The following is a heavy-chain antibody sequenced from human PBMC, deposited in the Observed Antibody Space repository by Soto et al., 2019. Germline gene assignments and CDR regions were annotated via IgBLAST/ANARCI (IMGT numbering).Heavy chain of an antibody. CDR1: GFTFDDYA. Sequence: EVQLVESGGGLVQPGRSLRLSCAASGFTFDDYAMHWVRQAPGKGLEWVSGISWNSGSIGYADSVKGRFTISRDNAKNSLYLQMNSLRAEDTALYYCAKNMPQNPPFIYYGRDVGGQGTTVTVS. J-gene: IGHJ6*02. CDR3: AKNMPQNPPFIYYGRDV. V-gene: IGHV3-9*01. CDR2: ISWNSGSI.